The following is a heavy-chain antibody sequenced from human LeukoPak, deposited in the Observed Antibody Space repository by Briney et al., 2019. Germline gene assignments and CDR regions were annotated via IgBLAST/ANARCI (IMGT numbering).Heavy chain of an antibody. J-gene: IGHJ4*02. V-gene: IGHV5-51*01. CDR3: AIGRGGQQLGGY. CDR1: EYSFPNYC. Sequence: GESLKISCKHSEYSFPNYCIGWVRQMPGKGLEWMGIIYPDDSDTRYSPSFQGQVTISADRSISTAYLQWSSLKASDTAMYYCAIGRGGQQLGGYWGQGTLVTVSS. D-gene: IGHD6-13*01. CDR2: IYPDDSDT.